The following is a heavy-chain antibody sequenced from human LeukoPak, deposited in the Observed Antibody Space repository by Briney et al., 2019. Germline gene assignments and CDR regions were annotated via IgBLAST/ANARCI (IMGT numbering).Heavy chain of an antibody. J-gene: IGHJ6*03. CDR2: INHSGST. D-gene: IGHD3-10*01. CDR3: ARTTMVRGTYYMDA. CDR1: GGSFSGYY. V-gene: IGHV4-34*01. Sequence: SETLSLTCAVYGGSFSGYYWGWIRQPPGKGLEWIGEINHSGSTNYNPSLKSRVTISVDTSKNQFSLKMRSVTAADTAVYYCARTTMVRGTYYMDAWGKGTTVTISS.